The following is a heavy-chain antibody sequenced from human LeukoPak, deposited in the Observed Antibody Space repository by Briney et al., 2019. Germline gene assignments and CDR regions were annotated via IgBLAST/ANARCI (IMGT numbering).Heavy chain of an antibody. CDR1: GFTLNDYY. V-gene: IGHV3-11*01. Sequence: GGSLRLSCAASGFTLNDYYMSWIRQAPGKGLEWVSDIGSSDIRISYADSVKGRFTISRDIAKNSLYLQVNSLRAEDTAVYYCAREIVAGTFDSWGQGTLVTVSS. CDR3: AREIVAGTFDS. CDR2: IGSSDIRI. J-gene: IGHJ4*02. D-gene: IGHD6-19*01.